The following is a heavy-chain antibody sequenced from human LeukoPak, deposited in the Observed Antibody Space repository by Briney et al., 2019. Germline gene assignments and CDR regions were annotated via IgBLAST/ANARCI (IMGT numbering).Heavy chain of an antibody. CDR2: IIPIFGTA. V-gene: IGHV1-69*13. J-gene: IGHJ4*02. Sequence: SVKVSCKASGGTFSSYAISWVRQAPGQGLEWMGGIIPIFGTANYAQKLQGRVTITADESTSTAYMELSSLRSEDTAVYYCAPYCSSTSCQLNWGQGTLVTVSS. CDR3: APYCSSTSCQLN. D-gene: IGHD2-2*01. CDR1: GGTFSSYA.